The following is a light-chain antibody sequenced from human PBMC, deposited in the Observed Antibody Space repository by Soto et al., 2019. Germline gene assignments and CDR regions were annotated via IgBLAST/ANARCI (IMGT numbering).Light chain of an antibody. CDR3: QQYGSSPPRT. CDR1: QSVSNNY. V-gene: IGKV3-20*01. CDR2: GAS. Sequence: EIVLTQSPGTLSLSPGERATLSCRASQSVSNNYLAWYQQKPGQAPRLLIYGASSRATGIPDTFSGCGSGTDFTLTISRLEPEDFAVYYCQQYGSSPPRTFGQGTKLEIK. J-gene: IGKJ2*01.